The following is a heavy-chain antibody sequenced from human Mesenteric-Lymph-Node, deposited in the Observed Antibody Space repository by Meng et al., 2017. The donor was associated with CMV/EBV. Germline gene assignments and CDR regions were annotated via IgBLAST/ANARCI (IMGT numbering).Heavy chain of an antibody. CDR3: AKEVVPAAISSWFDP. J-gene: IGHJ5*02. CDR1: GFIFDDYN. D-gene: IGHD2-2*01. CDR2: ISGSGGST. V-gene: IGHV3-23*01. Sequence: GESLKISCAASGFIFDDYNMHWVRQAPGKGLEWVSAISGSGGSTYYADSVKGRFTISRDNSKNTLYLQMNSLRAEDTAVYYCAKEVVPAAISSWFDPWGQGTLVTVSS.